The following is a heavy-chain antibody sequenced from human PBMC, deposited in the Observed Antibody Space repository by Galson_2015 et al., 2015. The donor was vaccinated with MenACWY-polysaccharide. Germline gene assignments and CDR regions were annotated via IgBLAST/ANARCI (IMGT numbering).Heavy chain of an antibody. CDR1: GFTFKTYW. CDR3: ARGHLGLGL. J-gene: IGHJ6*02. D-gene: IGHD7-27*01. Sequence: SLRLSCAVSGFTFKTYWMSWVRQAPGKGLEWVANIKKDGSEKYCVDSVKGRFTISRDNARSSLYLQMNGLRAEDPAVYYCARGHLGLGLWGQGTTVTVSS. CDR2: IKKDGSEK. V-gene: IGHV3-7*01.